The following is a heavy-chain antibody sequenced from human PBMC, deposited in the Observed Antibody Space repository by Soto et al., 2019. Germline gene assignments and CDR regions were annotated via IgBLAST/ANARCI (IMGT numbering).Heavy chain of an antibody. CDR2: ISRSSTTV. CDR1: GFIFTHYD. CDR3: ARDFGYDDV. J-gene: IGHJ6*02. V-gene: IGHV3-48*02. D-gene: IGHD3-22*01. Sequence: GGSLRLSCAASGFIFTHYDMNWVRQAPGKGLEWVSYISRSSTTVYYADSVKGRFAISRDNAQNSLYLQMNSLRDEDTAVYYCARDFGYDDVWGQGTTVTVYS.